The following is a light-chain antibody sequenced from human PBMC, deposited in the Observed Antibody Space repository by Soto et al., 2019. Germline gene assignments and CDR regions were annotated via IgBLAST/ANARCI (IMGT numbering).Light chain of an antibody. J-gene: IGLJ1*01. CDR2: DVS. V-gene: IGLV2-14*03. Sequence: QSVLTQPASVSGSPGQSITISCTGTSSDVGAYNFVSWYQQHPGKVPKLIIFDVSSRPSGVSDRFSGSKSGNTASLTISGLQAEDEGDYYCSSYTSGSTHVFGSGTKLTVL. CDR1: SSDVGAYNF. CDR3: SSYTSGSTHV.